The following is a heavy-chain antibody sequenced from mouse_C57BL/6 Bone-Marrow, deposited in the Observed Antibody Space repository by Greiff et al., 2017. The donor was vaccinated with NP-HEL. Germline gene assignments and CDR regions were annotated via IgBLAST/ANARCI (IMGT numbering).Heavy chain of an antibody. V-gene: IGHV1-19*01. CDR1: GYTFTDYY. CDR3: ARPYYGSSYDFAY. CDR2: INPYNGGT. D-gene: IGHD1-1*01. J-gene: IGHJ3*01. Sequence: VQLQQSGPVLVKPGASVKMSCKASGYTFTDYYMNWVKQSHGKSLEWIGVINPYNGGTSYNQKFKGKATLTVDKSSSTAYMELNSLTSEDSAVYYCARPYYGSSYDFAYWGQGTLVTVSA.